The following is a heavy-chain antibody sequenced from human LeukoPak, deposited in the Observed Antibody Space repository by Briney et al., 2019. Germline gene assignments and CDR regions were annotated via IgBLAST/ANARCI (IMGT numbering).Heavy chain of an antibody. D-gene: IGHD1-26*01. Sequence: GGSLRLSCVASGSTFSSHAMSWVRQAPGKGLEWVSTISGSGDSTFYADSVKGRFTISRDNSKNTLYLQMSSLRADDTAMYYCAKLILGARSLFDFRGQGILVTVSS. V-gene: IGHV3-23*01. CDR2: ISGSGDST. CDR3: AKLILGARSLFDF. CDR1: GSTFSSHA. J-gene: IGHJ4*02.